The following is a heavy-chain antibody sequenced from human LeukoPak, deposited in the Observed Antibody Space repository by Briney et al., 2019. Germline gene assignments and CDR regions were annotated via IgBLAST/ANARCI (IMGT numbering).Heavy chain of an antibody. CDR1: GSTFSIYA. V-gene: IGHV3-23*01. CDR2: VGGGGSST. Sequence: GGSLRLSCAASGSTFSIYAMSWVRQAPGKGLEWVSTVGGGGSSTYYADSVRGRFTISRDNSKNTLSLRMNSLRVEDTAVYYCAKLEGPYHFDYWGQGTLVTVSS. CDR3: AKLEGPYHFDY. J-gene: IGHJ4*02.